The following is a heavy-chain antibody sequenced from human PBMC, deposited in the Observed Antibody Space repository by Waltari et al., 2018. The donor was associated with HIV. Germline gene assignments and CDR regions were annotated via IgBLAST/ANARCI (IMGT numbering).Heavy chain of an antibody. J-gene: IGHJ4*02. CDR1: GLNFSRYA. Sequence: EVQLLESGGGLVQPGGSLRISCAVLGLNFSRYAMTWVRQAPGKGLEWVSAISGSGLNTYYADSVKGRFTISRDNSKNTLFLQMNSLRADDTAVYYCARDLGSIVTNNYFDYWGQGTLVTVSS. CDR2: ISGSGLNT. V-gene: IGHV3-23*01. D-gene: IGHD1-26*01. CDR3: ARDLGSIVTNNYFDY.